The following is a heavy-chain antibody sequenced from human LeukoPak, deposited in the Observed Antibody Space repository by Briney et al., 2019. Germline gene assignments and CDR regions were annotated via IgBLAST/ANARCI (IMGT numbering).Heavy chain of an antibody. D-gene: IGHD6-13*01. J-gene: IGHJ4*02. CDR2: ISYDGSNK. Sequence: GGSLGLSCAASGFTFSSYAMHWVRQAPGKGLEWVAVISYDGSNKYYADSVKGRFTISRDNSKNTLYLQMNSLRAEDTAVYYCATYSSSWYDSYYFDYWGQGTLVTVSS. V-gene: IGHV3-30*04. CDR1: GFTFSSYA. CDR3: ATYSSSWYDSYYFDY.